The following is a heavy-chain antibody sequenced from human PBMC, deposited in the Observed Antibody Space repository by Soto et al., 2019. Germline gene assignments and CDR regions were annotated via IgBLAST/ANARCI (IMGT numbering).Heavy chain of an antibody. CDR1: GFTFSSYA. CDR3: ARVEPTTTGYSSGWYGGAAFDI. CDR2: ISYDGSNK. J-gene: IGHJ3*02. Sequence: QVQLVESGGGVVQPGRSLRLSCAASGFTFSSYAMHWVRQAPGKGLEWVAVISYDGSNKYYADSVKGRFTISRDNSKNTLYLQMNSLRAEDTAVYYCARVEPTTTGYSSGWYGGAAFDIWGQGTMVTVSS. V-gene: IGHV3-30-3*01. D-gene: IGHD6-19*01.